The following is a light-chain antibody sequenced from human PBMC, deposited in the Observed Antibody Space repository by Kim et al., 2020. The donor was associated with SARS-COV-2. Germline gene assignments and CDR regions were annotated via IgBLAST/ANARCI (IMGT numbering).Light chain of an antibody. CDR3: QQYGASPLT. Sequence: SPGERADLACRASQSVSSNYLAWYQQKPGQAPRLLIYGASSRATGIPDRFSGSGSGTDFTLTISRLEPEDFAVYYCQQYGASPLTFGGGTKVDIK. CDR2: GAS. J-gene: IGKJ4*01. CDR1: QSVSSNY. V-gene: IGKV3-20*01.